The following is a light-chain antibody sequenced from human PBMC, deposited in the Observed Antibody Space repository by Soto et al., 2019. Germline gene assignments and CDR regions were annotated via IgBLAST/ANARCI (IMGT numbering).Light chain of an antibody. J-gene: IGKJ4*01. CDR3: QQYGNSPLT. V-gene: IGKV3-20*01. CDR2: DAS. CDR1: QSVSRSY. Sequence: EIVLTQSPGTLSLSPEERATLSCRASQSVSRSYLAWYQQKPGQAPRLLIYDASNRATGIPDRFSGSRSGADFTLTISRLEPEDFAVYYCQQYGNSPLTFGGGTKVELK.